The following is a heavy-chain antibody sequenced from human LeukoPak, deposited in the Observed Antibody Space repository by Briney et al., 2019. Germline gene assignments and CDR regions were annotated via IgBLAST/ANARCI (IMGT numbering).Heavy chain of an antibody. Sequence: SETLSLTCAVYGESFSGYYWSWIRQPPGKGLEWIGEINHSGSTNYNPSLKSRVTISVDTSKNQFSLKLSSVTAADTAVYYCARDLGPHYYDSSGQGFDPWGQGTLVTVSS. V-gene: IGHV4-34*01. J-gene: IGHJ5*02. CDR1: GESFSGYY. CDR2: INHSGST. D-gene: IGHD3-22*01. CDR3: ARDLGPHYYDSSGQGFDP.